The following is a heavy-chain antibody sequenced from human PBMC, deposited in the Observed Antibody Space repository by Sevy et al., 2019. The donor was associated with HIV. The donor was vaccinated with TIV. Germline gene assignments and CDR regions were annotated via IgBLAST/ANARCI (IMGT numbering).Heavy chain of an antibody. Sequence: GESLKISCRGSGYRFTSYWIAWVRQMPGKGLEWMGIIYPDDSDIRYSPSLQGQVTISVDKSISTAYLQWSSLKASDTAMYFCARRFYDTTGYPQYYFDYRGQGTLVTVSS. CDR2: IYPDDSDI. CDR3: ARRFYDTTGYPQYYFDY. V-gene: IGHV5-51*01. J-gene: IGHJ4*02. CDR1: GYRFTSYW. D-gene: IGHD3-22*01.